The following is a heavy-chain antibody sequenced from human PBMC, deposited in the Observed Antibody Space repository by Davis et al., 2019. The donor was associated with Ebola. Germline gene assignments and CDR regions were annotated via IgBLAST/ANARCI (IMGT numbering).Heavy chain of an antibody. D-gene: IGHD4-17*01. CDR2: IYQSGIT. Sequence: MPGGSLRLSCTVSGYSISGGYYWGWIRQPPGKGLEWIGSIYQSGITSYNPSLMSRVTMSVDISRNQFSLKLTSVTAADTAVYYCARGDYAGSSFDYWGQGTLVTVSS. CDR1: GYSISGGYY. V-gene: IGHV4-38-2*02. J-gene: IGHJ4*02. CDR3: ARGDYAGSSFDY.